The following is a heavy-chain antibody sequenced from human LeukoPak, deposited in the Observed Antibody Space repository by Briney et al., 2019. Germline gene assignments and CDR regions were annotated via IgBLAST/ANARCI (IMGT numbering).Heavy chain of an antibody. Sequence: PSETLSLTCIVSGGAISSYYWSWIRQSPGKGLEWIGYIYYSGGTKYNPSLMSRVTISVDRAQNQFSLTLTSVTAADTAVYYCARDGLYDSSGYYMDYWGQGTPVIVSS. D-gene: IGHD3-22*01. CDR3: ARDGLYDSSGYYMDY. CDR2: IYYSGGT. CDR1: GGAISSYY. J-gene: IGHJ4*02. V-gene: IGHV4-59*01.